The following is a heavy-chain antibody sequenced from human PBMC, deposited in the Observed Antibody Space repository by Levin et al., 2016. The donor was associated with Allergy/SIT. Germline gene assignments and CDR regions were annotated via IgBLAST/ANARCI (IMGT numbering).Heavy chain of an antibody. CDR2: ISYDGSSK. CDR1: GFTFRYNG. D-gene: IGHD6-25*01. V-gene: IGHV3-33*01. CDR3: ARDQQRSYFDY. J-gene: IGHJ4*02. Sequence: GGSLRLSCAASGFTFRYNGMHWVRQAPGKGLEWVAFISYDGSSKYYADSVKGRFTISRDDSENMLNLQMNSLRADDTAVYYCARDQQRSYFDYWGQGTLVTVSS.